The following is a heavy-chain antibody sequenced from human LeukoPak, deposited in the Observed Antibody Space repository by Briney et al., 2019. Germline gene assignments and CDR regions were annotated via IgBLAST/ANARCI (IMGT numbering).Heavy chain of an antibody. CDR2: ISSSGTTI. D-gene: IGHD4-17*01. CDR1: GFTFSDYY. Sequence: GGSLRLSCAASGFTFSDYYMSWIRQAPGKGLEWVSYISSSGTTIYYADSVKGRFTISRDDAKTSLHLQMSSLRAEDTAVYYCANPSTTVTTDNWFDPWGQGTLVTVSS. V-gene: IGHV3-11*04. J-gene: IGHJ5*02. CDR3: ANPSTTVTTDNWFDP.